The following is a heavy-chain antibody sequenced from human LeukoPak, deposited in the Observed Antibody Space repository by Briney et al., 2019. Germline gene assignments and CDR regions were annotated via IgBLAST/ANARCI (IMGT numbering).Heavy chain of an antibody. CDR2: INSGGQTI. V-gene: IGHV3-48*03. CDR3: ARLIRGFSSAY. D-gene: IGHD5-18*01. J-gene: IGHJ4*01. CDR1: GFTFRSYE. Sequence: GGSLRLSCAASGFTFRSYEMNWVRQAPGKGLEWISHINSGGQTIHYADSVKGRFTISRDNAKNSLYLQMNSLRADDTAVYYCARLIRGFSSAYWGHGTLVPVSS.